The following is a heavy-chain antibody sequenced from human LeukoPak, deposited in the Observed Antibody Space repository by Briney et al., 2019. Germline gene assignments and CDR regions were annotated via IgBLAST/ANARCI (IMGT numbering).Heavy chain of an antibody. Sequence: GGSLRLSCAASGFTFSSYAMSWVRQAPGKGLEWVSAISGSGGSTYYADSVKGRFTISRDNAKNLVFLQMNSLRAEDTAVYYCAREWFLARYSWGQGVLVTVSS. CDR2: ISGSGGST. CDR3: AREWFLARYS. J-gene: IGHJ5*02. CDR1: GFTFSSYA. D-gene: IGHD3-10*01. V-gene: IGHV3-23*01.